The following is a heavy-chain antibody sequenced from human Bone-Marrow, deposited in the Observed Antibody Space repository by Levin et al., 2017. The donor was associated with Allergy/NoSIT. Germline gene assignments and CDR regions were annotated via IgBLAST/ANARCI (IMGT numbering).Heavy chain of an antibody. V-gene: IGHV5-51*01. Sequence: GESLKISCKGSGYSFTSYWIGWVRQMPGKGLEWVGIIYPGDSDTRYSPSFQGQVTISADKSISTAYLQWSSLKASDTAMYYCARLGWPEDIVRYYYYYMDVWGKGTTVTVSS. J-gene: IGHJ6*03. D-gene: IGHD5-12*01. CDR3: ARLGWPEDIVRYYYYYMDV. CDR2: IYPGDSDT. CDR1: GYSFTSYW.